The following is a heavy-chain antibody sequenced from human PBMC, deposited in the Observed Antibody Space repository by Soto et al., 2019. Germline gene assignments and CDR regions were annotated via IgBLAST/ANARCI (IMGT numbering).Heavy chain of an antibody. CDR3: ATVHSASRSFDY. Sequence: GGSLRLSCAASGFTFSMSAMTWVRQAPGKGLEWVSTTGLNGRTTYYADSVKGRFTVSRDNSKNTLDLHMSSLRAEDTAVYYCATVHSASRSFDYWGQGTLVTVSS. CDR2: TGLNGRTT. V-gene: IGHV3-23*01. D-gene: IGHD6-13*01. CDR1: GFTFSMSA. J-gene: IGHJ4*02.